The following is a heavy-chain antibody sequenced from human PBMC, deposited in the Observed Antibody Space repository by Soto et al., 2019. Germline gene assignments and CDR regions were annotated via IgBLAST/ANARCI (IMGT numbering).Heavy chain of an antibody. Sequence: QLELQESGPGLIKPSQTLSLTCNVPNLAFQTGHFFWSWIRRPPSKGLEWLGDRHISAGSLYNPSVRGRVSISVDMSRGQVFLTLNSVSAADTAVYFCARGRGSPRGRRRWYFDLWGRGTLVSVSS. CDR1: NLAFQTGHFF. V-gene: IGHV4-30-4*01. D-gene: IGHD6-25*01. CDR3: ARGRGSPRGRRRWYFDL. J-gene: IGHJ2*01. CDR2: RHISAGS.